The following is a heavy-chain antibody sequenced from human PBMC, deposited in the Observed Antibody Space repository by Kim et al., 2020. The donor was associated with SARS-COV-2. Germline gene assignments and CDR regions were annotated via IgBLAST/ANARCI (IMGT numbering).Heavy chain of an antibody. CDR2: ISGSGGST. D-gene: IGHD3-10*01. Sequence: GGSLRLSCAASGFTFSSYAMSWVRQAPGKGLEWVSAISGSGGSTYYADSVKGRFTISRDNSKNTLYLQMNSLRAEDKAVYYCAIHKKDRRITMVRGVYYYGMDVWGQGTTVTVSS. V-gene: IGHV3-23*01. CDR3: AIHKKDRRITMVRGVYYYGMDV. CDR1: GFTFSSYA. J-gene: IGHJ6*02.